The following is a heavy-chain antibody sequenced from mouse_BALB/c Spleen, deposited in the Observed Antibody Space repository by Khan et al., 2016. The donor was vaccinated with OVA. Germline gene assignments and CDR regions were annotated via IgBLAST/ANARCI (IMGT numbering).Heavy chain of an antibody. V-gene: IGHV2-9*02. Sequence: QMQLEESGPGLVAPSQSLSITCTVSGFSLTSYGVHWVRQPPGKGLEWLGVIWTGGSTHYNSALMSRLSITKDNSKSQVFLKMNRLQTDDTAMYYCARYYGNYGWYFDVWGAGTTVTVSS. CDR3: ARYYGNYGWYFDV. CDR2: IWTGGST. CDR1: GFSLTSYG. D-gene: IGHD2-1*01. J-gene: IGHJ1*01.